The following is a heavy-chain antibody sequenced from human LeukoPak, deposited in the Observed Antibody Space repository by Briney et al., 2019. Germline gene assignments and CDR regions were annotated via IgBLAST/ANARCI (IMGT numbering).Heavy chain of an antibody. D-gene: IGHD2-8*01. CDR3: AKHQRTSGYYWGN. J-gene: IGHJ4*02. Sequence: PGGSLRLSCAASGFTFSSYAMSWVRQAPGKGLEWVSSISGSGGSTYYADSVKGRFTISRDNSKNTLYLQMNSLRAEHTAVYDCAKHQRTSGYYWGNGAQGTRVTVSS. CDR1: GFTFSSYA. CDR2: ISGSGGST. V-gene: IGHV3-23*01.